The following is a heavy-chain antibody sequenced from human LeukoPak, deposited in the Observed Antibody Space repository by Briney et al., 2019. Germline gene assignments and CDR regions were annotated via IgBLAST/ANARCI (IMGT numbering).Heavy chain of an antibody. V-gene: IGHV4-34*01. J-gene: IGHJ4*02. CDR1: GGSFSGYY. CDR3: ARRDYYDSTGYFDT. Sequence: SETLSLTCAVYGGSFSGYYWSWIRQPPGKGLEWIGEINHSGSTNYNPSLKSRVTISVDTSKNQFSLKLSSVTAADTAVYYCARRDYYDSTGYFDTWGRGALVTVSS. CDR2: INHSGST. D-gene: IGHD3-22*01.